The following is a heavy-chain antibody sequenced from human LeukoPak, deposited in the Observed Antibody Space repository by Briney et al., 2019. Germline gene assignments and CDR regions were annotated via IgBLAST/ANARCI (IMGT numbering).Heavy chain of an antibody. CDR1: GGSISSYY. V-gene: IGHV4-59*01. Sequence: PSETLSLTCTVSGGSISSYYWSWIRQPPGKGLEWIGYIYYSGSTYYNPSLKSRVTISVDTSKNQFSLKLSSVTAADTAVYYCARDPTTYSSGWYFGAFDIWGQGTMVTVSS. D-gene: IGHD6-19*01. CDR2: IYYSGST. J-gene: IGHJ3*02. CDR3: ARDPTTYSSGWYFGAFDI.